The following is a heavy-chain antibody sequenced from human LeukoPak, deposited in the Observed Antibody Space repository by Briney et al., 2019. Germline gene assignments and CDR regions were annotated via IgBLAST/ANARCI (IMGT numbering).Heavy chain of an antibody. V-gene: IGHV7-4-1*02. J-gene: IGHJ4*02. CDR1: GGTFSSYA. CDR2: INTNTGNP. D-gene: IGHD5-18*01. CDR3: ARDLAQGRSYGYDY. Sequence: ASVKVSCKASGGTFSSYAISWVRQAPGQGLEWMGWINTNTGNPTYAQGFTGRFVFSLDTSVSTAYLQISSLKAEDTAVYYCARDLAQGRSYGYDYWGQGTLVTVSS.